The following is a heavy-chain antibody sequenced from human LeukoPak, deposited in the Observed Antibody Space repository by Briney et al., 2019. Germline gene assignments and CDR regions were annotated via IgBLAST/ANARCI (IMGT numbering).Heavy chain of an antibody. D-gene: IGHD1-7*01. V-gene: IGHV1-2*02. CDR3: ARDQAWNWSNWFDP. Sequence: ASVKVSCKASGYTFTGYYMHWVRQAPGQGLEWMGWINPNSGGTNYAQKFQGRVTMTRDTSISTAYMELSRLRSDDTAVYYCARDQAWNWSNWFDPWGQGTLVTVSS. CDR1: GYTFTGYY. CDR2: INPNSGGT. J-gene: IGHJ5*02.